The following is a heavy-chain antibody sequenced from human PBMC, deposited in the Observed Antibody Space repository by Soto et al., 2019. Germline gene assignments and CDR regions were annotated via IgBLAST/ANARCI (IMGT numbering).Heavy chain of an antibody. D-gene: IGHD6-13*01. Sequence: PGGSLRLSCAASGFTFSSYWMHWVRQAPGQGLEWVAVISPDGANKFYADSVKGRFTISRDNSKNTLYLQMNSLRTEDTAVNYCASVGAPGTMTEFFDYWGQGILVTVS. J-gene: IGHJ4*02. CDR2: ISPDGANK. CDR3: ASVGAPGTMTEFFDY. V-gene: IGHV3-30-3*01. CDR1: GFTFSSYW.